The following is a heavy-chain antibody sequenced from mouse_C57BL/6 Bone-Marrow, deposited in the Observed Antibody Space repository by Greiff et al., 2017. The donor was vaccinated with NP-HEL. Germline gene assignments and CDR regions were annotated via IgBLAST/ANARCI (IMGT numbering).Heavy chain of an antibody. V-gene: IGHV2-9-1*01. D-gene: IGHD2-5*01. J-gene: IGHJ4*01. CDR3: ASLRDYYSNLYAMDY. CDR1: GFSLTSYA. CDR2: IWTGGGT. Sequence: VQLQQSGPGLVAPSQSLSITCTVSGFSLTSYAISWVRQPPGKGLEWLGVIWTGGGTNYNSALKSRLSISKDNSKSQVFLKMNSLQTDDTARYYCASLRDYYSNLYAMDYWGQGTSVTVSS.